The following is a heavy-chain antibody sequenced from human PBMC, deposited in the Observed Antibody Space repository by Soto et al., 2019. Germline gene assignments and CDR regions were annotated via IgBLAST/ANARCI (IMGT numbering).Heavy chain of an antibody. CDR2: IWYNGSEK. V-gene: IGHV3-33*01. Sequence: QVQLVESGGGVVQPGRSLRLSCEASGFTFRRHGMHWVRQAPGKGLEWLAVIWYNGSEKYYADSVKGRFTISRDNSKNTLYLQMSSLTVDATAVYYCARWSDNKVVDPWGQGTVVTV. CDR3: ARWSDNKVVDP. CDR1: GFTFRRHG. J-gene: IGHJ5*02. D-gene: IGHD1-1*01.